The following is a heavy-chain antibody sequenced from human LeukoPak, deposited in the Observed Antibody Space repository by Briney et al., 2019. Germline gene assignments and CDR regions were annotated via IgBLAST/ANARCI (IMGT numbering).Heavy chain of an antibody. J-gene: IGHJ6*02. V-gene: IGHV4-31*03. CDR1: GGSISSGGYY. D-gene: IGHD2-2*01. Sequence: PSQTLSLTCTVSGGSISSGGYYWSWIRQHPGKGLEWIGYIYYSGSTYYNPSLKSRVTISVDTSKNQFSLKLSSVTAADTAVYYCARVVPAASSYFHYYGMDVWGQGTTVIVPS. CDR3: ARVVPAASSYFHYYGMDV. CDR2: IYYSGST.